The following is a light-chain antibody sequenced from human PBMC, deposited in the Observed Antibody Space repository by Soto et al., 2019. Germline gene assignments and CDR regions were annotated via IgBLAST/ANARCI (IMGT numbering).Light chain of an antibody. V-gene: IGKV1-39*01. CDR2: AAS. CDR1: QSISSY. CDR3: QQSYSAPRT. Sequence: EIQMTQSPSSLSAAGGDRVTITGRASQSISSYLNWYQQKPGKAPKLLIYAASSLQSGVPSRFSGSGSATDFTLTISSLQPEDFATYYCQQSYSAPRTFGQGTKVDIK. J-gene: IGKJ1*01.